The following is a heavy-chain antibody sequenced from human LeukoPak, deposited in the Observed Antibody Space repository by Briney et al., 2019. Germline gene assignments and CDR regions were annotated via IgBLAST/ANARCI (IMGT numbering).Heavy chain of an antibody. J-gene: IGHJ4*02. Sequence: HPGGSLRLSCVASGFTFDDYGINWVRQAPGKGLEWVSGIRWKSGSIAYADPVKGRFTISRDNAKNSLYLQMNSLRVEDMALYYCAARREAAAGTDYFDDWGQGTLVTVSS. D-gene: IGHD6-13*01. CDR3: AARREAAAGTDYFDD. CDR1: GFTFDDYG. CDR2: IRWKSGSI. V-gene: IGHV3-9*03.